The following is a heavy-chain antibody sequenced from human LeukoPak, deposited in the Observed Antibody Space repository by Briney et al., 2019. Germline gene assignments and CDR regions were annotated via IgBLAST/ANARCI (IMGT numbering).Heavy chain of an antibody. CDR3: TRAYGDY. CDR2: INQDGSEK. J-gene: IGHJ4*02. V-gene: IGHV3-7*01. D-gene: IGHD3-10*01. CDR1: GFTFSSYE. Sequence: GGSLRLSCAASGFTFSSYEMNWVRQAPGKGLEWVANINQDGSEKYYVDSARGRFTISRDNGKNSVYSQLNSLRGDDTGLYYCTRAYGDYWGPGALVTVSS.